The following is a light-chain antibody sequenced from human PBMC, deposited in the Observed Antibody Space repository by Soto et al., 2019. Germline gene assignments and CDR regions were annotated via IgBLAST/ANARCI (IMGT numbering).Light chain of an antibody. V-gene: IGKV1-5*01. CDR3: QQYKDYTYT. CDR1: QRVDRW. CDR2: DAS. J-gene: IGKJ1*01. Sequence: DIQMTQSPATLSASVGDRVTSSCRASQRVDRWLAWYQQKPGKAPKLLISDASTLESGVPSRFSGSGSVTEFTLAIASLQPDDFATYYCQQYKDYTYTFGQGTKVDIK.